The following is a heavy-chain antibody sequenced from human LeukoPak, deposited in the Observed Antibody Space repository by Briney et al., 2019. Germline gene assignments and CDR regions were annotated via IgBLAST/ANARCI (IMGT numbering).Heavy chain of an antibody. CDR2: IYYSGST. V-gene: IGHV4-59*08. J-gene: IGHJ6*02. CDR3: ARQSLLGYCSGGSCYSAYYYGMDV. D-gene: IGHD2-15*01. Sequence: SETLSLTCTVSGGSISSYYWSWIRQPPGKGLEWIGYIYYSGSTNYNPSLKSRVTISVDTSKNQFSLKLSSVTAADTVVYYCARQSLLGYCSGGSCYSAYYYGMDVWGQGTTVTVSS. CDR1: GGSISSYY.